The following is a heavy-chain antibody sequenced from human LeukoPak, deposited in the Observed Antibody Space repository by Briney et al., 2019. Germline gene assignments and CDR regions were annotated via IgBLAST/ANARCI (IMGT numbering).Heavy chain of an antibody. CDR2: IKQDGSEK. CDR3: ARIGYDFWSGYYNNWFDP. V-gene: IGHV3-7*01. Sequence: GGSLRLSCAASGFTFSSYWMSWVRQAPGKGLEWVANIKQDGSEKYYVDSVKGRFTISRDNAKNSLYLQMSSLRAEDTAVYYCARIGYDFWSGYYNNWFDPWGQGTLVTVSS. CDR1: GFTFSSYW. D-gene: IGHD3-3*01. J-gene: IGHJ5*02.